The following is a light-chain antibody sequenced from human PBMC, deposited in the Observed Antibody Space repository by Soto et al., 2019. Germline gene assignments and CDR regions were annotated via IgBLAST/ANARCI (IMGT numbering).Light chain of an antibody. CDR1: QSISSY. J-gene: IGKJ4*01. CDR3: HHSHNTHSLT. Sequence: DIQMTQSPSFLSASVGDRVTITCRASQSISSYLNWYQQKPGKAPKLLIYAASTLQSGVPSRFSGSGSGTDFIPTNSSLLHEDFSTYYGHHSHNTHSLTFGGGTKVEIK. CDR2: AAS. V-gene: IGKV1-39*01.